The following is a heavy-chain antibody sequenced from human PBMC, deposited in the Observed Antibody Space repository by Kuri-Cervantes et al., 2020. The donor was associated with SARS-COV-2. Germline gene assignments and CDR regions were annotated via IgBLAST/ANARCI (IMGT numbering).Heavy chain of an antibody. CDR1: GFTFSGYS. D-gene: IGHD7-27*01. Sequence: ETLSLTCAASGFTFSGYSMNWIRQAPGKGLEWVASIDSSSYYIYHADSVKGRLTISRDNAKPSLYLQMNSLKLEDTAVYYCAREEGGELGEAFDYWGQGALVTVSS. CDR3: AREEGGELGEAFDY. V-gene: IGHV3-21*01. J-gene: IGHJ4*02. CDR2: IDSSSYYI.